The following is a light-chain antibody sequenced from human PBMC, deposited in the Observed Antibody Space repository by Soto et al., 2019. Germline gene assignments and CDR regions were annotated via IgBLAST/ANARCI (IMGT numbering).Light chain of an antibody. CDR3: CSSVCSYTYV. CDR2: DVN. Sequence: QSALTQPPSVSGSPGQSVTIYCTGTSSDVGGYNYVSWYQQHPGIVRKLITYDVNNRASGVPDRCSGSKPGNTDSLTISGFQVEDEADYNCCSSVCSYTYVFAGGTTVTVL. V-gene: IGLV2-11*01. CDR1: SSDVGGYNY. J-gene: IGLJ1*01.